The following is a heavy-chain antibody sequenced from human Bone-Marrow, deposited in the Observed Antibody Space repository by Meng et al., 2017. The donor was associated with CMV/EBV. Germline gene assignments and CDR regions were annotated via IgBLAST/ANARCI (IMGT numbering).Heavy chain of an antibody. V-gene: IGHV3-30*02. J-gene: IGHJ6*02. CDR2: IRYDGSNK. CDR3: AKESKYSSGWPGGMDV. Sequence: GGSLRLSCAASGFTFSSYGMHWVRQAPGKGLEWVAFIRYDGSNKYYADSVKGRFTISRDNSKNTLYLQMNSLRAEDTAVYYCAKESKYSSGWPGGMDVWGQGTTVTASS. CDR1: GFTFSSYG. D-gene: IGHD6-19*01.